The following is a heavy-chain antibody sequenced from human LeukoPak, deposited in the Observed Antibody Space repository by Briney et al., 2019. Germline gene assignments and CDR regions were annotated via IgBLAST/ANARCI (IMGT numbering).Heavy chain of an antibody. Sequence: GGSLRLSCAASGFTSSSYGMHWVRQAPGKGLEWVAVISYDGSNKYYADSVKGRFTISRDNSKNTLYLQMNSLRAEDTAVYYCAKDGALAVAGTFDYWGQGTLVTVSS. J-gene: IGHJ4*02. CDR3: AKDGALAVAGTFDY. CDR2: ISYDGSNK. V-gene: IGHV3-30*18. D-gene: IGHD6-19*01. CDR1: GFTSSSYG.